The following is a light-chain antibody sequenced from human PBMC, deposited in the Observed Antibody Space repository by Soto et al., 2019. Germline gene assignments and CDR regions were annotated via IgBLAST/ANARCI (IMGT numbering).Light chain of an antibody. J-gene: IGKJ5*01. CDR1: QGIRND. CDR3: QQSYSTPQVT. CDR2: AAS. V-gene: IGKV1-6*01. Sequence: AIQMPQSPSSLSASVGDSVTITCRASQGIRNDLGWYQQKPGKAPKLLIYAASSLQIGVPSRFSGSGSGTEFTLTISSLQPDDLATYYCQQSYSTPQVTFGQGTRLEIK.